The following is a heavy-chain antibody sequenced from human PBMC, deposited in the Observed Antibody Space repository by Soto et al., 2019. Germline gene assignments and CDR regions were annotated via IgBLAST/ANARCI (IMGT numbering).Heavy chain of an antibody. J-gene: IGHJ6*02. CDR1: GYTFTSYG. CDR2: ISAYNGNT. V-gene: IGHV1-18*01. D-gene: IGHD1-1*01. Sequence: ASGKVSCKASGYTFTSYGISWVRQAPGQGLEWMGWISAYNGNTNYAQKLQGRVTMTTDTSTSTAYMELRSLRSDDTAVYYCAREDGGTYYYYYGMDVWGQGTTVTVSS. CDR3: AREDGGTYYYYYGMDV.